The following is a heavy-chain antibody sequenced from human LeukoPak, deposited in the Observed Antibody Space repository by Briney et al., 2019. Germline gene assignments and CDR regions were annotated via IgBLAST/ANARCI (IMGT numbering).Heavy chain of an antibody. Sequence: ASVKVSCKVSGYTLTELSMHWVRQAPGKGLEWMGGFDPGDGETIYAQKFQGRVTMTEDTSTDTAYMELSSLRSEDTAVYYCARVFTNSYGPIRHYYYMDVWGKGTTVTVSS. D-gene: IGHD5-18*01. CDR3: ARVFTNSYGPIRHYYYMDV. J-gene: IGHJ6*03. CDR1: GYTLTELS. V-gene: IGHV1-24*01. CDR2: FDPGDGET.